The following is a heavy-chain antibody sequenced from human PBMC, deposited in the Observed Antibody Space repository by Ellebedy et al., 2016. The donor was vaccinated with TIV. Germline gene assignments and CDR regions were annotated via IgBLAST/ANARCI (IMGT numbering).Heavy chain of an antibody. CDR1: AYTFTSYG. J-gene: IGHJ6*03. Sequence: ASVKVSCXASAYTFTSYGISWVRQAPGQGLEWMGWISGYNGNTNYAQTFQGRVTMTTDTSTNTAYMELRSLRSDDTAVYYCARSRDRAARPISQFYMDVWGKGTTVTVSS. D-gene: IGHD6-6*01. V-gene: IGHV1-18*01. CDR3: ARSRDRAARPISQFYMDV. CDR2: ISGYNGNT.